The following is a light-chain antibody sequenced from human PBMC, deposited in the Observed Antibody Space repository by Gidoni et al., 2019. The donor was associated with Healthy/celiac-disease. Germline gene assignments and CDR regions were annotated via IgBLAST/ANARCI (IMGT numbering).Light chain of an antibody. CDR2: DAS. CDR3: QQLISSPLT. V-gene: IGKV1-9*01. J-gene: IGKJ4*01. CDR1: QGISSY. Sequence: IQLTQSPSFLSASIGDRVTITCRASQGISSYLAWYQQKPGKAPKLLIYDASTLQSGVSSRFSGSGSGTEFTLTISSLQPEDFATYYWQQLISSPLTFGGGTKVEIK.